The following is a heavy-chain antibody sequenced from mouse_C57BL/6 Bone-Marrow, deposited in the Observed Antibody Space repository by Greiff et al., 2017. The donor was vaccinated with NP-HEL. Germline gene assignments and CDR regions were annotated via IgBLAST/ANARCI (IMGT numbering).Heavy chain of an antibody. CDR1: GYSITSGYY. Sequence: EVQRVESGPGLVKPSQSLSLTCSVTGYSITSGYYWNWIRQFPGNKLEWMGYISYDGSNNYNPSLKNRISITRDTSKNQFFLKLNSVTTEDTATYYCAWGSKYVGYTDTWGENTTLSLSS. J-gene: IGHJ2*01. D-gene: IGHD2-5*01. V-gene: IGHV3-6*01. CDR3: AWGSKYVGYTDT. CDR2: ISYDGSN.